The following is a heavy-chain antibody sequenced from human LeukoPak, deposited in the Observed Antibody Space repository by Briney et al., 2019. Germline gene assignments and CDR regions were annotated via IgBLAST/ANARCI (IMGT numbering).Heavy chain of an antibody. CDR3: ATDGRSSGWYGFDY. D-gene: IGHD6-19*01. J-gene: IGHJ4*02. Sequence: GGSLRLSCAASGVSVSTTYMSWGRQAPGEGVEWVSSITSPVGRIYYADSLKGRITISRDNARSSLYLQMNSLRAEDTAVYYCATDGRSSGWYGFDYWGLGTLVTVSS. CDR1: GVSVSTTY. V-gene: IGHV3-21*01. CDR2: ITSPVGRI.